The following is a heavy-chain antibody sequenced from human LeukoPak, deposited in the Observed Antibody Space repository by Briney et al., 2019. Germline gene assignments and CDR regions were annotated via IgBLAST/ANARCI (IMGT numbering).Heavy chain of an antibody. CDR3: AKMGNYDILTGVDY. D-gene: IGHD3-9*01. J-gene: IGHJ4*02. CDR2: ISSSSSYI. CDR1: GFTFSSYS. Sequence: GGSLRLSCAASGFTFSSYSMNWVRQAPGKGLEWVSSISSSSSYIYYADSVKGRFTISRDNAKNSLYLQMNSLRAEDTAVYYCAKMGNYDILTGVDYWGQGTLVTVSS. V-gene: IGHV3-21*01.